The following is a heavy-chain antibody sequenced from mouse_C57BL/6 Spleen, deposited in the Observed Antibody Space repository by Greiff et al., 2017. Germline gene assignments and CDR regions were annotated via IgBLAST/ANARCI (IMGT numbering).Heavy chain of an antibody. D-gene: IGHD2-4*01. CDR1: GYTFTSYW. J-gene: IGHJ2*01. V-gene: IGHV1-64*01. CDR3: ARKGDYPYFDY. CDR2: IHPNSGST. Sequence: QVQLQQPGAELVKPGASVKLSCKASGYTFTSYWMHWVKQRPGQGLEWIGMIHPNSGSTNYNEKFKSKATLTVDKSSSTAYMQLRSLTSEDSAVSYCARKGDYPYFDYWGQGTTLTVSS.